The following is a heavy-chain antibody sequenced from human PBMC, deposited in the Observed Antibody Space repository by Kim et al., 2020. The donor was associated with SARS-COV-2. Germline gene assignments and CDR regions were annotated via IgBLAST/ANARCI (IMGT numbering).Heavy chain of an antibody. CDR3: AKDRTLCGGYCYSFRYFDL. V-gene: IGHV3-43*02. D-gene: IGHD2-21*02. CDR2: ISGDGAIT. Sequence: GGSLRLSCAPSGFTFDDYVIHWVRQAPGKGLEWVSLISGDGAITYYADSVKGRFTISRDNSKNSLYLQMNSLRTEDTALYYCAKDRTLCGGYCYSFRYFDLWGRGTLVSVSS. CDR1: GFTFDDYV. J-gene: IGHJ2*01.